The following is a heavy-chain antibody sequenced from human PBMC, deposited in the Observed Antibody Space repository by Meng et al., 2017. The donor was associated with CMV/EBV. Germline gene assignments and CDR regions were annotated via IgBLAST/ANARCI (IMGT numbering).Heavy chain of an antibody. CDR3: AREEYCSSTGCSPQFGYYYYYGMDV. D-gene: IGHD2-2*01. CDR2: MNPNSGGT. V-gene: IGHV1-2*02. CDR1: GYTFTSYD. J-gene: IGHJ6*02. Sequence: ASVKVSCKASGYTFTSYDINWVRQATGQGLEWMGWMNPNSGGTNYAQKFQGRVTMTRDTSISTAYMELSRLRSDDTAVYYCAREEYCSSTGCSPQFGYYYYYGMDVWGQGTTVTVSS.